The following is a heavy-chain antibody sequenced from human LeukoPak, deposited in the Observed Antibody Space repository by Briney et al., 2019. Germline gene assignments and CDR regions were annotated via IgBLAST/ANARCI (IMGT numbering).Heavy chain of an antibody. D-gene: IGHD3-10*01. J-gene: IGHJ4*02. Sequence: PGGSLRLSCAASGFTFDDYAMHWVRQAPGKGLEWVSGISWNSGSIGYADSVKGRFTISRDNAKNSLYLQMNSLRAEDTALYYCAKGGVLLWFGETYFDYWGQGTLVTVSS. V-gene: IGHV3-9*01. CDR1: GFTFDDYA. CDR3: AKGGVLLWFGETYFDY. CDR2: ISWNSGSI.